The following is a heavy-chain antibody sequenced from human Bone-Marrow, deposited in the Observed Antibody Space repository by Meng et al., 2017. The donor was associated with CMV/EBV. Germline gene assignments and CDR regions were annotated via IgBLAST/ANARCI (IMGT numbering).Heavy chain of an antibody. CDR3: AKEPPYYYGSGSRGWFDP. V-gene: IGHV3-30*02. J-gene: IGHJ5*02. D-gene: IGHD3-10*01. CDR1: GFTFSSYG. Sequence: GESLKISCAASGFTFSSYGMHWVRQAPGKGLEWVAFIRYDGSNKYYADSVKGRFTISRDNSKNTLYLQMNSLRAEDTAVYYCAKEPPYYYGSGSRGWFDPWGQGTRVTCSS. CDR2: IRYDGSNK.